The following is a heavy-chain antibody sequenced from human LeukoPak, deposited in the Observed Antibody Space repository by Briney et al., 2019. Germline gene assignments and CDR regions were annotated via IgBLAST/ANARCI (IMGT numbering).Heavy chain of an antibody. CDR1: GDSVSRSDSY. CDR2: IYYSGST. D-gene: IGHD6-13*01. Sequence: SETLSLTCSVSGDSVSRSDSYWNWIRQPPGKGLEWIGYIYYSGSTNYNPSLKSRVTISVDTSKNQFSLRLSSVTAADTAVYYCASGSAVAAAGDYWGQGTLVTVSS. J-gene: IGHJ4*02. V-gene: IGHV4-61*08. CDR3: ASGSAVAAAGDY.